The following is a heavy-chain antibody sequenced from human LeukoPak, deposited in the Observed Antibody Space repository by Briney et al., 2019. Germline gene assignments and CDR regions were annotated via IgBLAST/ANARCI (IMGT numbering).Heavy chain of an antibody. CDR3: ARVQGDYFMDV. CDR1: GYDIGSGYY. J-gene: IGHJ6*03. Sequence: SETLSLTCSVSGYDIGSGYYWGWIRQSSGKGLEWIGSIYHGGNTYYSQSLKSRVTISIDASKNQFSLRLTSVIAEDTAVYYCARVQGDYFMDVWGKGTTVTVSS. D-gene: IGHD1-26*01. CDR2: IYHGGNT. V-gene: IGHV4-38-2*02.